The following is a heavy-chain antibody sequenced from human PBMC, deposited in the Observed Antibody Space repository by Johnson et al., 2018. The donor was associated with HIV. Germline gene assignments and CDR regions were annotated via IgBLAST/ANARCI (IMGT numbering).Heavy chain of an antibody. Sequence: QVQLVESGGGVVQPGGSLRLSCAASGFTFSDYGMHWVRQAPGKGLEWVSVIYSGGSTYYADSVKGRFTISRDNSKNTLYLQMNSLRAEDTAVYYCARERGEGGSYYSFRRDAFDIWGQGTMVTVSS. J-gene: IGHJ3*02. V-gene: IGHV3-NL1*01. CDR2: IYSGGST. CDR3: ARERGEGGSYYSFRRDAFDI. D-gene: IGHD1-26*01. CDR1: GFTFSDYG.